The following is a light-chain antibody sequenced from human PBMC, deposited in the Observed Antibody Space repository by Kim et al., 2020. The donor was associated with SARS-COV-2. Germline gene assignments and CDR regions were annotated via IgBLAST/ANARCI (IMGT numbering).Light chain of an antibody. J-gene: IGKJ1*01. CDR2: AAS. CDR1: QDIANA. Sequence: ASVGDRVTITCRARQDIANALAWYQQKPGKVPKVLIYAASTLQSGVPSRFSGSGSGTEFTLTIGSLQTEDVATYYCQKYNSAPWTVGPGTKVDIK. V-gene: IGKV1-27*01. CDR3: QKYNSAPWT.